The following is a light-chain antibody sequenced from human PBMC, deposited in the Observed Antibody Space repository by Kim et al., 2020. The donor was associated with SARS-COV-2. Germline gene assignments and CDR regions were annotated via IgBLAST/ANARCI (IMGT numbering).Light chain of an antibody. CDR1: QSVSSN. J-gene: IGKJ4*01. CDR2: GAS. CDR3: QQYNNWPPLA. Sequence: GERATLSCRASQSVSSNLAWYQQKPGQAPRLLIYGASTRVTGIPARFSGSGSGTDFTLTINSLQSEDFAVYYCQQYNNWPPLAFGGGTKVDIK. V-gene: IGKV3-15*01.